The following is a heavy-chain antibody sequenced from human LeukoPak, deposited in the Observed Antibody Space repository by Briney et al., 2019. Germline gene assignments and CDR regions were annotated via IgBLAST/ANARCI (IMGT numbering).Heavy chain of an antibody. J-gene: IGHJ4*02. D-gene: IGHD6-19*01. CDR2: IYYTGDT. V-gene: IGHV4-59*02. CDR1: GGSVTSYY. Sequence: SETLSLTCTVSGGSVTSYYWSWIRQPPGKGLEWIGYIYYTGDTNCIPSLKSRVTISTDTSKNQFSLKLTSVTAADTAVYYCARKYSSGWYGHDYWGQGTLVTVSS. CDR3: ARKYSSGWYGHDY.